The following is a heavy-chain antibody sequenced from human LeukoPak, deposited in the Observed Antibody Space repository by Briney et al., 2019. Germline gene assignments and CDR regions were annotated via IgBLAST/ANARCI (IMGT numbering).Heavy chain of an antibody. D-gene: IGHD1/OR15-1a*01. J-gene: IGHJ3*02. CDR3: AHLELEQQGAFDI. CDR2: ISSSSSYI. CDR1: GFTFSSYS. V-gene: IGHV3-21*01. Sequence: KPGGSLRLSCAASGFTFSSYSMNWVRQAPGKGLEWVSSISSSSSYIYYADSVKGRFTISRDNAKNSLYLQMNSLRAEDTAVYYCAHLELEQQGAFDIWGQGTMVTVSS.